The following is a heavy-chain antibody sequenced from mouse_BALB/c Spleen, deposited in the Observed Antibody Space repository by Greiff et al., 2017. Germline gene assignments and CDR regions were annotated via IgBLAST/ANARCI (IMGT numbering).Heavy chain of an antibody. CDR3: ARNYGSSYEAMDY. D-gene: IGHD1-1*01. J-gene: IGHJ4*01. CDR2: IYPGGGYT. V-gene: IGHV1-63*02. CDR1: GYTFTNYW. Sequence: QVQLQQSGAELVRPGTSVKISCKASGYTFTNYWLGWVKQRPGHGLEWLGDIYPGGGYTYYNEKFKGKATLTADTSSSTAYMQLSSLTSEDSAVYFCARNYGSSYEAMDYWGQGTSVTVSS.